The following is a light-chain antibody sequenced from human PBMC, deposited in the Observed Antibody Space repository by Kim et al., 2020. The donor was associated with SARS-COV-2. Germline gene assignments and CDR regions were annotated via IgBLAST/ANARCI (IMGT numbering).Light chain of an antibody. CDR3: QQRRNT. CDR2: DAS. CDR1: QRGSSY. Sequence: TLSLYPGERATLSGRARQRGSSYVAWYQQKPGQAPRLLIYDASNRATGIPARFSGSGSGTDFTLTISSLEPEDFAVYYCQQRRNTFGQGTRLEIK. V-gene: IGKV3-11*01. J-gene: IGKJ5*01.